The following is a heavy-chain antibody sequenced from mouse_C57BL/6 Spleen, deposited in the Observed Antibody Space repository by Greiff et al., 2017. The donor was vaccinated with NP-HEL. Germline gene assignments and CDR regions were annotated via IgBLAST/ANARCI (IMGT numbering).Heavy chain of an antibody. J-gene: IGHJ3*01. D-gene: IGHD3-2*02. V-gene: IGHV1-82*01. CDR3: AKVSGYSTAWFAY. CDR1: GYAFSSSW. Sequence: VKLMESGPGLVKPGASVKISCKASGYAFSSSWMNWVKQRPGKGLEWIGRIYPGDGDTNYNGKFKGKATLTADKSSSTAYMQLSSLTSEDSAVYFCAKVSGYSTAWFAYWGQGTLVTVSA. CDR2: IYPGDGDT.